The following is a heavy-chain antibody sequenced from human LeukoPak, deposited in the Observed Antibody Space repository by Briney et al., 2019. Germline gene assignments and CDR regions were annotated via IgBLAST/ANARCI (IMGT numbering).Heavy chain of an antibody. J-gene: IGHJ4*02. CDR2: INDNGLNT. V-gene: IGHV3-23*01. CDR1: GFTFTNYG. D-gene: IGHD6-19*01. Sequence: GGSLRLSCVASGFTFTNYGMSWVRQAPGKGLEWVSTINDNGLNTHYADSVKGRLTISRDDSKNTLHLQMNSLRADDTALYYCTKGDGGWYPIDYWGQGVLVIVSS. CDR3: TKGDGGWYPIDY.